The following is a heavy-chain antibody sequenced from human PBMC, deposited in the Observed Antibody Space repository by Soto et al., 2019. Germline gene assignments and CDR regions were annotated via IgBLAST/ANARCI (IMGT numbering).Heavy chain of an antibody. V-gene: IGHV4-34*01. CDR2: INGNGNT. CDR3: ARNGYYAIDY. CDR1: GRSLSCDY. D-gene: IGHD2-8*01. J-gene: IGHJ4*02. Sequence: SETLSLTCGVHGRSLSCDYWSWIRRPPGKGLEWIGEINGNGNTNYNPSLKSRVTISADTSKSQFSLKVSSVTAADTAIYYCARNGYYAIDYWGQGILVTVSS.